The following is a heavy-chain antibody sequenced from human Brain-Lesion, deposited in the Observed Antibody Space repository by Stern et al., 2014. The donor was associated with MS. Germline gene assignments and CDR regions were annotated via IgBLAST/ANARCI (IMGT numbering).Heavy chain of an antibody. D-gene: IGHD2-15*01. CDR3: AGEEDIRYCSGGSCTGNWFDP. V-gene: IGHV4-39*01. Sequence: QLQLQESGPGLVKPSETLSLTCTVAGGSVSSTSYAWAWIRQPPGKGLEWIGTIYYSGNTYYSPSLKSRLPISLDTSKNQFSLHLSFGPAADTAVYYCAGEEDIRYCSGGSCTGNWFDPWGQGTLVTVSS. J-gene: IGHJ5*02. CDR1: GGSVSSTSYA. CDR2: IYYSGNT.